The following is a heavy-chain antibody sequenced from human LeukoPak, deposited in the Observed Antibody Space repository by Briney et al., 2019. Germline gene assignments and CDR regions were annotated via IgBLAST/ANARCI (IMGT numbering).Heavy chain of an antibody. J-gene: IGHJ4*02. V-gene: IGHV3-23*01. Sequence: GGSLSLSCAASGFSFSSYAMSWVRQAPGKGLEWVSAISGSGGSTYYAASVKGRFTISRDNSKNTLYLQTNSLSAGDHAGVYFSKVRFLEWPKFDYWGQGTLVTVSS. CDR3: SKVRFLEWPKFDY. CDR2: ISGSGGST. D-gene: IGHD3-3*01. CDR1: GFSFSSYA.